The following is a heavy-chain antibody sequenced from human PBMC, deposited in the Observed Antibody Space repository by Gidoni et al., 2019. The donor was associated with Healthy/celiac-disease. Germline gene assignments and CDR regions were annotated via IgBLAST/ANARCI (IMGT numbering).Heavy chain of an antibody. V-gene: IGHV3-15*01. CDR2: IKSITYGVTT. CDR3: TTDGRRTGPFFDY. CDR1: GFTFSNAW. J-gene: IGHJ4*02. Sequence: EVQLVESGGGLVKPGGSLRLCGAAYGFTFSNAWMIWVRQAPGKGLEWVGRIKSITYGVTTDYAAPVKGRFTISRYDSTNTLYLPMHSLKPEDTAVYYCTTDGRRTGPFFDYWGQGTLVTVSS.